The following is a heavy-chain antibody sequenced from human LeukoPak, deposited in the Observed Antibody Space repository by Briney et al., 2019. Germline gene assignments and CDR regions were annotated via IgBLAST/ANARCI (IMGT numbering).Heavy chain of an antibody. J-gene: IGHJ6*02. CDR1: GGSVSSGSYY. V-gene: IGHV4-61*01. D-gene: IGHD2-2*01. CDR3: ARSYCSSTSCYAYYYYGMDV. CDR2: IYYSGST. Sequence: SETLSLTCTVSGGSVSSGSYYWSWIRQPPGKGLEWIGYIYYSGSTNYNPSLKSRVTISVDTSKNQFSLKLSSVTAADTAVYYCARSYCSSTSCYAYYYYGMDVWGQGTTVTISS.